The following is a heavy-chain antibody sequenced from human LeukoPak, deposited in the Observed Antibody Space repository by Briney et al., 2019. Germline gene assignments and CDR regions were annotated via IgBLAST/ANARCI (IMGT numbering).Heavy chain of an antibody. J-gene: IGHJ4*02. D-gene: IGHD6-19*01. V-gene: IGHV3-23*01. Sequence: PGGSLRLSCSASGFTLRSYALIWVRQAPGKGLEWVSGISGSGDTTQYADSVKGRFSISRDNSKNTLYLQMNGLRGEDTAMYFCARRLYSSGWFLDYWGQGSLVTVSS. CDR2: ISGSGDTT. CDR3: ARRLYSSGWFLDY. CDR1: GFTLRSYA.